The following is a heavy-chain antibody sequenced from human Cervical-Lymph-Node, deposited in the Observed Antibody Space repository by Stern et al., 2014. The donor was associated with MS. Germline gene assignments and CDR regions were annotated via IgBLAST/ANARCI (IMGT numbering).Heavy chain of an antibody. Sequence: VQLVESGAEVKKPGSSVKVSCKASGGTFSSYGISWVRQAPGQGLEWMGGIIPMFGTPNYAQKFQGRVKITSMELSSLRSEDTAVYYCASIMDTPLASDYWGQGTLVTVSS. CDR3: ASIMDTPLASDY. CDR2: IIPMFGTP. CDR1: GGTFSSYG. V-gene: IGHV1-69*01. D-gene: IGHD2-8*01. J-gene: IGHJ4*02.